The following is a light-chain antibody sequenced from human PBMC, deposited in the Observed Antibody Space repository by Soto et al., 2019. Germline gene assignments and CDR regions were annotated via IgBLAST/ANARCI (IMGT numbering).Light chain of an antibody. V-gene: IGKV3D-20*01. CDR3: HQYDSSPFT. CDR2: DAS. J-gene: IGKJ4*01. Sequence: EIVLTQSPATLSLSPGERATLSCGASQSVGSAFLAWYQQKPGLAPRLLIYDASNRATGVPDRFSGSGSGTDFTLSISRLEPEDFAVYYCHQYDSSPFTFGGGTKVEIK. CDR1: QSVGSAF.